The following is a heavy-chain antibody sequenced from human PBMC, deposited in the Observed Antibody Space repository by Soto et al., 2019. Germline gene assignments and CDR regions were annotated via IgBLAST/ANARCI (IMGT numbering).Heavy chain of an antibody. CDR1: CGSLTGYY. D-gene: IGHD5-12*01. Sequence: SDTLSLTCAVNCGSLTGYYCIWIRQPPGKGLEWIGEIKDGGSTNYSPSLRGRATISSDTSNNQFSLKLNSVTAADTAVYYCARGQEGIVATNWDQGALVTVSS. J-gene: IGHJ4*02. V-gene: IGHV4-34*01. CDR2: IKDGGST. CDR3: ARGQEGIVATN.